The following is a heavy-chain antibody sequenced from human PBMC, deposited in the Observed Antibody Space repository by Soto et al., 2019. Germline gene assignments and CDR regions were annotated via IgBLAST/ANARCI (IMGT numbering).Heavy chain of an antibody. D-gene: IGHD6-13*01. Sequence: PSETLSLTSAVYGGSFSGYYWSWIRQPPGQGLEWIGEINHSGSTNYNPSLKSRVTISVDTSKTQFSLKLSSVTAADTAVYYCARHGPPEGSRSYCSMDVWGQGTKVTVAS. V-gene: IGHV4-34*01. CDR2: INHSGST. J-gene: IGHJ6*02. CDR1: GGSFSGYY. CDR3: ARHGPPEGSRSYCSMDV.